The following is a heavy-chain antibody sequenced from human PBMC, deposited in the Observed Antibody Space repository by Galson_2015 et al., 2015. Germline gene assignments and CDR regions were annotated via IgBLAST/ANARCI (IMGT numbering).Heavy chain of an antibody. CDR3: AKDLSPPYYYDSSGYSGAFDI. V-gene: IGHV3-30*18. Sequence: SLRLSCAASGFTFSSYGMHWVRQAPGKGLEWVAVISYDGSNKYYADSVKGRFTISRDNSKNTLYLQMNSLRAEDTAVYYCAKDLSPPYYYDSSGYSGAFDIWGQGTMFTVSS. J-gene: IGHJ3*02. CDR1: GFTFSSYG. CDR2: ISYDGSNK. D-gene: IGHD3-22*01.